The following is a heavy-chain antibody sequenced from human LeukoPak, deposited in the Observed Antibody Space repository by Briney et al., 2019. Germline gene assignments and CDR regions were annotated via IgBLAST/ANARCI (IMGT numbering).Heavy chain of an antibody. J-gene: IGHJ4*02. V-gene: IGHV4-39*01. CDR3: ARHLSPRTYYDFWSGHHTGPD. CDR2: IYYSGST. Sequence: SETLSLTCTVSGGSISSSSYYWGWIRQPPGKGLEWIGNIYYSGSTYYNPSLKSRVTISIDTSKNQFSLKLTSVTAADTAVYYCARHLSPRTYYDFWSGHHTGPDWGQGILVTVSS. D-gene: IGHD3-3*01. CDR1: GGSISSSSYY.